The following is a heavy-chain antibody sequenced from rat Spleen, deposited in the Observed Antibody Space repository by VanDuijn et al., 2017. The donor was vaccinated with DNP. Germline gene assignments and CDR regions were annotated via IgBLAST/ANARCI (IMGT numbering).Heavy chain of an antibody. D-gene: IGHD1-4*01. V-gene: IGHV5S13*01. CDR1: GFTFSNYD. CDR2: ISTGGGNT. Sequence: EVQLVESGGGLVQPGRSLKLSCAASGFTFSNYDMAWVRQAPTKGLEWIASISTGGGNTYYRDSVKGRFTISRDNAKNTLYLQMDSLRSEDTATYYCARRVPYYFDYWGQGVMVTVSS. CDR3: ARRVPYYFDY. J-gene: IGHJ2*01.